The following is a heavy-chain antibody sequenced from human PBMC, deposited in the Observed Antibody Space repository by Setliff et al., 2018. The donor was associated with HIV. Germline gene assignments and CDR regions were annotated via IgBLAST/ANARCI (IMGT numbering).Heavy chain of an antibody. Sequence: SETLSLTCTVSGGSISSYYWSWIRQPAGEGLEWIGNIYHSGITYYNPSLKSRVTISVDTSKNQFSLRLSSVTAADTAVYYCARAFGSGSYRWFDPWGQGTLVTVSS. CDR1: GGSISSYY. V-gene: IGHV4-59*08. CDR3: ARAFGSGSYRWFDP. J-gene: IGHJ5*02. CDR2: IYHSGIT. D-gene: IGHD3-10*01.